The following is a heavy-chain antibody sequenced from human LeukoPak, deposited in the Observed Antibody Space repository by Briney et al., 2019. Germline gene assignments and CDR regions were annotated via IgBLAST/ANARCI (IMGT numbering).Heavy chain of an antibody. Sequence: GGSLRLSCAASGFTFSSYSMNWARQAPGKGLEWVANMNQDGRDKNYMDSVKGRFTISRDNAKNSLYLQMNSLRAEDTAVYFCAGGSGWIHDYWGQGTLVTVSS. V-gene: IGHV3-7*01. D-gene: IGHD6-19*01. CDR1: GFTFSSYS. CDR2: MNQDGRDK. J-gene: IGHJ4*02. CDR3: AGGSGWIHDY.